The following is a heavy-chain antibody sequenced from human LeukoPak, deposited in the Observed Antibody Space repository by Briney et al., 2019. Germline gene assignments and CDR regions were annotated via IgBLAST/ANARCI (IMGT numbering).Heavy chain of an antibody. V-gene: IGHV4-39*01. J-gene: IGHJ2*01. Sequence: SETLSLTCTVSGXSISSSSYYWGWIRQPPGKGLEWIGSIYYSGSTYYNPSLKSRVTISVDTSKNQFSLKLSSVTAADTAVYYCARHVLSGYLNYWYFDLWGRGTLVTVSS. CDR3: ARHVLSGYLNYWYFDL. CDR1: GXSISSSSYY. D-gene: IGHD3-3*01. CDR2: IYYSGST.